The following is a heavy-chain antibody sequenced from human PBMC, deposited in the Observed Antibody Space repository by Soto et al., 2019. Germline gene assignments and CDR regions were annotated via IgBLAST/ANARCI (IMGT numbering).Heavy chain of an antibody. J-gene: IGHJ6*02. V-gene: IGHV1-8*01. Sequence: GASVKVSCKASGYTFTSHDIKWGRKAIGQGLEWMGWMNPNSGNTGYAQKFQGRVTMTRNTSISTAYMELSSLRSEDTAVYYCARGGMTLYYYYGMDVWGQGTTVTISS. CDR2: MNPNSGNT. CDR1: GYTFTSHD. CDR3: ARGGMTLYYYYGMDV.